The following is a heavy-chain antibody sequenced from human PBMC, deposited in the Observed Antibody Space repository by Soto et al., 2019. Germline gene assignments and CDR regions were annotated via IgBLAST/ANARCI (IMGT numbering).Heavy chain of an antibody. CDR1: GYPFTSYA. J-gene: IGHJ4*02. CDR2: INGGNGNT. CDR3: ARDPYSGRHSQYLDY. Sequence: ASVKVSCKASGYPFTSYAMHWVRQAPGQRLEWMGWINGGNGNTEYSQKFQGRVTITRDTSASTAYMELSSLRSEDTAVYYCARDPYSGRHSQYLDYWGQGTLVTVSS. D-gene: IGHD1-26*01. V-gene: IGHV1-3*01.